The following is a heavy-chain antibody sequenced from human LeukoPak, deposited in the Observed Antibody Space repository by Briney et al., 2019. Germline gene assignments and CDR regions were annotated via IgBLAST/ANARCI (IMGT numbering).Heavy chain of an antibody. J-gene: IGHJ4*02. CDR2: IYYSGST. Sequence: NSSETLSLTCTVSGGSISSSSYYWGWLRQPPGKGLEWIGSIYYSGSTYYNPSLKSRVTISVDTSKNQFSLKLSSVTAADTAVYYCARQAYDSHFGYWGQGTLVTVSS. D-gene: IGHD3-22*01. CDR1: GGSISSSSYY. V-gene: IGHV4-39*01. CDR3: ARQAYDSHFGY.